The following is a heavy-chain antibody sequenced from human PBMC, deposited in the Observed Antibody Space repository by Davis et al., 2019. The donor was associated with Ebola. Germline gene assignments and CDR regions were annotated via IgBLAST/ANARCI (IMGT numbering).Heavy chain of an antibody. J-gene: IGHJ2*01. CDR1: GVAFSSNW. V-gene: IGHV3-74*01. D-gene: IGHD1-26*01. CDR2: ISSDGSST. CDR3: AKDQAGVGVTTFWYFDL. Sequence: GESLKISCAASGVAFSSNWVHWVRQVPGKGLVWVSRISSDGSSTAYANSVKGRFTISRDNAKNTLYLQMDSLRVEDTAVYYCAKDQAGVGVTTFWYFDLWGRGALVTVSS.